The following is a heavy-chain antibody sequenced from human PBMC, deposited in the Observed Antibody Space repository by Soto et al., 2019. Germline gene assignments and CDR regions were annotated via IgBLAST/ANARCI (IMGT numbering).Heavy chain of an antibody. CDR1: GGSFSGYY. V-gene: IGHV4-34*01. CDR3: ERVGWCSGGSRYNWFDP. J-gene: IGHJ5*02. D-gene: IGHD2-15*01. Sequence: QVQLPQWGAGLLKPSETLSLTCAVYGGSFSGYYWSWIRQPPGKWLEWIGEINHSGSTNYNPSRKSRVTRAVDTCKNHFSLRLSSVTAADTAVYYCERVGWCSGGSRYNWFDPWGQGTLVTVSS. CDR2: INHSGST.